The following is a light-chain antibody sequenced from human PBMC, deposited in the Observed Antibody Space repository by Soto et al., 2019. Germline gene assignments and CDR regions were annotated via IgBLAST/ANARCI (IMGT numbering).Light chain of an antibody. V-gene: IGKV3-11*01. J-gene: IGKJ4*01. CDR1: QTVDIF. CDR2: DAS. Sequence: ETVLTQSPATLSLSPGERATLSCRASQTVDIFLVSYQQKPGQAPRLLIYDASNRATGIPARFSGSGSGTDFTLTISSLAPEYFAVYYCQQHKNWPPLTFGGGTKVEIK. CDR3: QQHKNWPPLT.